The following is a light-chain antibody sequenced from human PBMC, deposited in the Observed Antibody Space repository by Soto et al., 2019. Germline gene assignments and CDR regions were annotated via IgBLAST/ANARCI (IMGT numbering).Light chain of an antibody. Sequence: DIQMTQSPSTLSASVGDRVTITCRASQSISSWLAWYQQKPGKAPKLLIYKASSLESGVPSRFSGSGSGTEFPLTISRLQPDDFATYYCQHYNSYPTFGQGTRLEIK. CDR2: KAS. V-gene: IGKV1-5*03. J-gene: IGKJ5*01. CDR3: QHYNSYPT. CDR1: QSISSW.